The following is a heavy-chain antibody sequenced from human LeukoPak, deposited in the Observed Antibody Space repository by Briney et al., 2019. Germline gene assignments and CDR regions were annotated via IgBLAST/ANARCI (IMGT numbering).Heavy chain of an antibody. Sequence: QPGGSLRLSCADSGFTFSGYWMNWVRQAPGKGLEWVANINQNGGEKYYVDSVKGRFIISRDNGKNSLYLQMNSLRAEDTAVYYCARYRHLGYWGQGTLVTVSS. CDR1: GFTFSGYW. V-gene: IGHV3-7*01. CDR3: ARYRHLGY. CDR2: INQNGGEK. J-gene: IGHJ4*02.